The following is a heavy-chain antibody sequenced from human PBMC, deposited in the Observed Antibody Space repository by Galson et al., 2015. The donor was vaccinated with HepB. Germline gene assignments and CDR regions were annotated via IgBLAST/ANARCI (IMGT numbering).Heavy chain of an antibody. CDR2: VHYSGTT. V-gene: IGHV4-59*08. Sequence: SETLSLTCTVSGASIRDYYWTWIRQPPGKGLEWIAYVHYSGTTYYNPSLKSRVTISVDMSKSQFSLKLNSVTAADTAVYYCASVLAGSYPQFDFWGQGTLVTVSS. CDR3: ASVLAGSYPQFDF. CDR1: GASIRDYY. D-gene: IGHD3-10*01. J-gene: IGHJ4*02.